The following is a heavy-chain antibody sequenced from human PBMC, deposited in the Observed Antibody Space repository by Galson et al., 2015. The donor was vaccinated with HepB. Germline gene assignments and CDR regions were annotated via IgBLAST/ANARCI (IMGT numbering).Heavy chain of an antibody. D-gene: IGHD6-19*01. CDR3: AKGRTVAGTQTFGFDY. Sequence: LRLSCAASGFPFSNYAMSWVRQAPGKGLEWVSGITGSGDRTYYADSVKGRFTISRDNSKNTLFLQMNSLRDEDTAVFYCAKGRTVAGTQTFGFDYWGQGTLVTVSP. J-gene: IGHJ4*02. CDR1: GFPFSNYA. CDR2: ITGSGDRT. V-gene: IGHV3-23*01.